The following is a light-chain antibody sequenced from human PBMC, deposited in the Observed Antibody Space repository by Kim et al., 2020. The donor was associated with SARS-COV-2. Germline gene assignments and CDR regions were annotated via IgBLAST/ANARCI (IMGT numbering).Light chain of an antibody. CDR1: RLGDKY. Sequence: SYELTQPPSVSVSPGQTASITCSGDRLGDKYACWYQQKPGQSPVLVIYQDSKRPSGIPERFSGSNSGNTATLTISGTQAMYEADYYCQAWDSSNAEVFGGGTQLTVL. CDR3: QAWDSSNAEV. CDR2: QDS. J-gene: IGLJ2*01. V-gene: IGLV3-1*01.